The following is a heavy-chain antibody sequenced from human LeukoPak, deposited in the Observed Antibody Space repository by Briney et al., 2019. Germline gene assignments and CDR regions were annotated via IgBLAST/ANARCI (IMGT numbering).Heavy chain of an antibody. V-gene: IGHV3-74*01. CDR1: GFTFSDYG. J-gene: IGHJ4*02. CDR3: VRDVFSLGDS. CDR2: INHDGTLR. D-gene: IGHD2/OR15-2a*01. Sequence: GGSPRLSCAASGFTFSDYGMHWVRQAPGKGLVWVSHINHDGTLRNYADSVKGRFTISRDFAKNTLYLQMNTLRAEDTAVYYCVRDVFSLGDSWGQGTLVTVSS.